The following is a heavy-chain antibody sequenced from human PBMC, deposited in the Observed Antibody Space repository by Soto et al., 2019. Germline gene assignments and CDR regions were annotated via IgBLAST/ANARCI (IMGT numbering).Heavy chain of an antibody. CDR1: GGSISSSSYY. Sequence: SETLSLTCTVSGGSISSSSYYWGWIRQPPGKGLEWIGSIYYSGSTYYNPSLKSRVTISVDTSKNQFSLKLSSVTAADTAVYYCARHMYSSSWYGTFDYWGQGTLVTVSS. V-gene: IGHV4-39*01. CDR2: IYYSGST. CDR3: ARHMYSSSWYGTFDY. J-gene: IGHJ4*02. D-gene: IGHD6-13*01.